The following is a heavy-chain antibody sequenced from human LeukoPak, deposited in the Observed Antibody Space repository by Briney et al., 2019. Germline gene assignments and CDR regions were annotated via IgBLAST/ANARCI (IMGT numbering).Heavy chain of an antibody. CDR1: GGTFSSYT. D-gene: IGHD3-10*01. Sequence: ASVKVSCKASGGTFSSYTISWVRQAPRQGLEWMGRIIPILGIANYAQKFQGRVTITADKSTSTAYMELSSLRSEDTAVYYCARDPRSGLGAFDIWGQGTMVTVSS. J-gene: IGHJ3*02. CDR3: ARDPRSGLGAFDI. V-gene: IGHV1-69*04. CDR2: IIPILGIA.